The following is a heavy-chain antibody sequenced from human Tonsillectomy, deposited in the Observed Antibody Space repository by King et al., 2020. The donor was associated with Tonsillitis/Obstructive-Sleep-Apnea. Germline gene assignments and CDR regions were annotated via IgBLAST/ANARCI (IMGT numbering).Heavy chain of an antibody. D-gene: IGHD3-22*01. CDR2: ISYDGSNT. J-gene: IGHJ4*02. CDR1: GFTFSSYA. Sequence: QLVQSGGGVVQPGRSLRLSCAASGFTFSSYAMHWVRQAPGQGLEWMAVISYDGSNTYYADSVKGRFTISRDNSKNTLYLQMHSLRPEGTAVYYCARRENYVSSSYYPHWGQGTLVTVSS. CDR3: ARRENYVSSSYYPH. V-gene: IGHV3-30*04.